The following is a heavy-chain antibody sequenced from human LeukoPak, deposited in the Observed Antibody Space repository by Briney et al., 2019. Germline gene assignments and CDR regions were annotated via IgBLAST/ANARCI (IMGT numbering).Heavy chain of an antibody. D-gene: IGHD3-9*01. CDR1: GYTFTGYY. CDR2: INSNSGGT. V-gene: IGHV1-2*02. J-gene: IGHJ4*02. Sequence: RASVKVSCKASGYTFTGYYIHWVRQAPGQGLEWMGWINSNSGGTNYAQKFQDRVTMTRDTSISTAYMELNRLRFDDTAVYYCARSPHILTGENFDYWGQGTLVTVSS. CDR3: ARSPHILTGENFDY.